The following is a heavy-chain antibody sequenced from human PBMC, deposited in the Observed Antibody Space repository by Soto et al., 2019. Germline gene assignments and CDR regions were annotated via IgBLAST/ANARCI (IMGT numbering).Heavy chain of an antibody. Sequence: ASVKVSCKASGYTFTGYCMHWVRQAPGQGLEWMGWINPNSGGTNYAQKFLGRVTMTRDTSISTAYMELSRLRSDDTAVYYCARDGRITMVRGVLNWFDPWGQGTLVTVSS. V-gene: IGHV1-2*02. D-gene: IGHD3-10*01. CDR3: ARDGRITMVRGVLNWFDP. CDR1: GYTFTGYC. J-gene: IGHJ5*02. CDR2: INPNSGGT.